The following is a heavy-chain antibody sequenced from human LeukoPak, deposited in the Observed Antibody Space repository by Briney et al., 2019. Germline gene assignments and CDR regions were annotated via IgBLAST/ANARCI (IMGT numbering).Heavy chain of an antibody. CDR1: GGSIGSYS. CDR3: ARDGYYGSGSHTAYFDY. CDR2: IYHSGST. D-gene: IGHD3-10*01. Sequence: SETLSLTCTVSGGSIGSYSWSRIRQPPGKGLEWIGYIYHSGSTNYNPSLKRRVTISVDTSKNQFSLKLSSVTAADTAVYYCARDGYYGSGSHTAYFDYWGQGTLVTVSS. J-gene: IGHJ4*02. V-gene: IGHV4-59*01.